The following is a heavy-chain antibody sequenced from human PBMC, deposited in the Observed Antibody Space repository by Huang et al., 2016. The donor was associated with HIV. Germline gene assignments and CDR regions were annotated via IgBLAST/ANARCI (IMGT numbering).Heavy chain of an antibody. CDR2: IRYDGSNQ. Sequence: QVQLVESGGGVVQPGGSLRVSCAASGFTFRTYGMHWVRQAPGKGLEWVAVIRYDGSNQYYADALKGRFTISRDNSKNTLYLQLNSLRAEDTAVYYCAKDHGYIGTPLDYWGQGTLVTVSS. D-gene: IGHD1-26*01. CDR1: GFTFRTYG. CDR3: AKDHGYIGTPLDY. J-gene: IGHJ4*02. V-gene: IGHV3-30*02.